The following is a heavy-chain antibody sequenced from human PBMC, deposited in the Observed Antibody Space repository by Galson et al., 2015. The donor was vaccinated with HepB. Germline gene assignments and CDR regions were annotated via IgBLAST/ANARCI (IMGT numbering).Heavy chain of an antibody. CDR3: ARQGTSRWELLQEFFDY. J-gene: IGHJ4*02. D-gene: IGHD1-26*01. V-gene: IGHV1-3*01. CDR2: INAGNGNT. CDR1: GYTFTSYA. Sequence: SVKVSCKASGYTFTSYAMHWVRQAPGQRLEWMGWINAGNGNTKYSQKFQGRVTITRDTSASTAYMELSSLRSEDTAVYYCARQGTSRWELLQEFFDYWGQGTLVTVSS.